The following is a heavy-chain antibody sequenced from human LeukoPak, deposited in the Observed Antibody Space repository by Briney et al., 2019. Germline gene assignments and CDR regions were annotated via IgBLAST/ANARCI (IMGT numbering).Heavy chain of an antibody. Sequence: GGSLRLSCAASGFTFSSYGMPWVRQAPGKGLEWVAVIWYDGSNKYYADSVKGRFTISRDNSKNTLYLQMNSLRAEDTAVYYCARKYDSSDLDAFDIWGQGTMVTVSS. D-gene: IGHD3-22*01. CDR2: IWYDGSNK. V-gene: IGHV3-33*01. CDR3: ARKYDSSDLDAFDI. CDR1: GFTFSSYG. J-gene: IGHJ3*02.